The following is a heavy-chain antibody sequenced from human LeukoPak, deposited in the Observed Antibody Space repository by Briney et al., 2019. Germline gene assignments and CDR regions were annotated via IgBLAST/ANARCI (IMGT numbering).Heavy chain of an antibody. CDR2: INPNSGGT. J-gene: IGHJ4*02. CDR3: ASFGEGQQQLPTDDDYFDY. CDR1: GYTFTGYY. V-gene: IGHV1-2*02. Sequence: ASVKVSCKASGYTFTGYYMHWVRQAPGQGPEWMGWINPNSGGTNYAQKFQGGVTMTRDTSISTAYMELSRLRSDDTAVYYCASFGEGQQQLPTDDDYFDYWGQGTLVTVSS. D-gene: IGHD6-13*01.